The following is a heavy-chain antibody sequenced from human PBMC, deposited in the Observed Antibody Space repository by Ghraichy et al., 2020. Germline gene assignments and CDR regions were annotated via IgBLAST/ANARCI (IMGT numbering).Heavy chain of an antibody. D-gene: IGHD6-13*01. Sequence: ASVKVSCKASGYSLSRYGFTWVRQAPGQGLEWMGRIWVYNGNTNYAQKFQGRVTMTTDTSTSTAYMELRSLRSDDTAVYYCARDPGSNYFDYWGQGTLVTVSS. CDR1: GYSLSRYG. CDR3: ARDPGSNYFDY. CDR2: IWVYNGNT. V-gene: IGHV1-18*01. J-gene: IGHJ4*02.